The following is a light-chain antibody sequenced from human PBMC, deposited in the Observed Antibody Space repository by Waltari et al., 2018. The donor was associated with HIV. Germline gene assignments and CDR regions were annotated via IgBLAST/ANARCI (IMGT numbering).Light chain of an antibody. CDR1: SNDVGYYNL. CDR3: GSYAGSNAYV. V-gene: IGLV2-23*02. Sequence: QSALTQPASVSGSPGQSITISCTGTSNDVGYYNLVSWYQQDPGKAPKVMIYEVSKRPSGVSNRFSGSKSGNTASLTISWLQAEDEADYYCGSYAGSNAYVFGIGTKVTVL. CDR2: EVS. J-gene: IGLJ1*01.